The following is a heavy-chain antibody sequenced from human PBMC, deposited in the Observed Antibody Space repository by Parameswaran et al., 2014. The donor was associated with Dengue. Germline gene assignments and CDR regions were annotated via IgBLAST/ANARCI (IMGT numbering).Heavy chain of an antibody. Sequence: WVRQAPGQGLEWMGWISTYNGNTNYAQKFQDRVTLTTDISTRRAYMELRSLRSDDTAVYYCARAHRGNNGDGPTELWFDPWGQGTLVTVSS. CDR3: ARAHRGNNGDGPTELWFDP. V-gene: IGHV1-18*01. D-gene: IGHD4-17*01. J-gene: IGHJ5*02. CDR2: ISTYNGNT.